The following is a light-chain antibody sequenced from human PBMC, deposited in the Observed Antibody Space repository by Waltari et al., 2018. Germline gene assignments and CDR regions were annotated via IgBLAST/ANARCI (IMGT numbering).Light chain of an antibody. J-gene: IGLJ2*01. CDR3: CSYAGSSTV. CDR1: RSDVGSYNL. CDR2: EVS. Sequence: QSALTQPASVSGSPGQSITISCTGTRSDVGSYNLVSWYQHHPGNAPKLMIYEVSKRPSGVSNRFSGSKSGNTASLTISGLQAEDEADYYCCSYAGSSTVFGGGTKLTVL. V-gene: IGLV2-23*02.